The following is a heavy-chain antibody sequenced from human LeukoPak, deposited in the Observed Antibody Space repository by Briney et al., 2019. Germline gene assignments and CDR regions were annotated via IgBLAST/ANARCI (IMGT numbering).Heavy chain of an antibody. V-gene: IGHV4-30-2*01. J-gene: IGHJ5*02. Sequence: SQTLSLTCAVSGGSISSGGYSWSWIRQPPGKGLEWIGYIYHSGSTYYNPSLESRVTISVDRSKNQFSLKLSSVTAADTAVYYCASLTFSGRGNWFDPWGQGTLVTVSS. D-gene: IGHD3-10*01. CDR3: ASLTFSGRGNWFDP. CDR2: IYHSGST. CDR1: GGSISSGGYS.